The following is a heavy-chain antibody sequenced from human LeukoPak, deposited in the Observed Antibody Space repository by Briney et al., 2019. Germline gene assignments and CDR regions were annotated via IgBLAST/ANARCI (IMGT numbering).Heavy chain of an antibody. V-gene: IGHV3-23*01. Sequence: GGSLRLSCAASGFTFSNYSMNWVRQAPGKGLEWVSAISGSGGSTYYADSVKGRFTISRDNSKNTLYLQMNSLRAEDTAVYYCAKGRDGYSPFDYWGQGTLVTVSS. CDR2: ISGSGGST. D-gene: IGHD5-24*01. J-gene: IGHJ4*02. CDR1: GFTFSNYS. CDR3: AKGRDGYSPFDY.